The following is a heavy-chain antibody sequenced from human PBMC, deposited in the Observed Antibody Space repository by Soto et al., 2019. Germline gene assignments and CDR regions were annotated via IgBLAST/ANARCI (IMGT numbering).Heavy chain of an antibody. D-gene: IGHD2-2*01. CDR1: GNTVPNYA. J-gene: IGHJ5*02. CDR2: INPSGGST. CDR3: ARTSYQLLFNWFDP. V-gene: IGHV1-46*03. Sequence: ASVKVSCKASGNTVPNYAIHWVRQAPGQGLEWMGIINPSGGSTSYAQKFQGRVTMTRDTSTSTVYMELSSLRSEDTAVYYCARTSYQLLFNWFDPWGQGTLVTVSS.